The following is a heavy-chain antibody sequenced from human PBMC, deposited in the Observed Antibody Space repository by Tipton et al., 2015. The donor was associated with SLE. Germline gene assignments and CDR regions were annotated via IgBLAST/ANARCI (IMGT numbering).Heavy chain of an antibody. J-gene: IGHJ6*02. CDR1: GYTFTTYG. Sequence: QLVQSGVEVKKPGASVRVSCKASGYTFTTYGISWVRQAPGQGLEWMGWISIYNGNTNTNYVQKFQDRVTMTADTTTSTAYMELRSLRSDDTAVYYCSRGLGICGDDCSLYAMDVWGQGTTVTVFS. CDR3: SRGLGICGDDCSLYAMDV. V-gene: IGHV1-18*01. D-gene: IGHD2-21*01. CDR2: ISIYNGNTNT.